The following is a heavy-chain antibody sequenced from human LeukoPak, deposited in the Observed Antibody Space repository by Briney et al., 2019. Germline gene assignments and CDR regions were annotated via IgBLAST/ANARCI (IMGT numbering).Heavy chain of an antibody. CDR2: ISTYNGNT. CDR1: GFTFTDYG. D-gene: IGHD5-12*01. J-gene: IGHJ4*02. CDR3: ARDISAYERSLNS. V-gene: IGHV1-18*01. Sequence: ASVKVSCKASGFTFTDYGFSWVRQAPGQGLEWMGWISTYNGNTDYAQKVQGRVTMTTDTSTSTAYMELRSLRSDDTAVYYCARDISAYERSLNSWGQGTLLTVSS.